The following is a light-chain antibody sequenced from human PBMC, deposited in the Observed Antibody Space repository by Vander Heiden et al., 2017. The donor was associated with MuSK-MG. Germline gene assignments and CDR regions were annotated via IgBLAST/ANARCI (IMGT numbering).Light chain of an antibody. CDR2: AAS. CDR3: QQSYSTPHT. V-gene: IGKV1-39*01. Sequence: DIQMTQSPSSLSASVGDRVTITRRASQSICSYLNCFQQKPGKAPELLISAASSLQSGVPSRFSGSGSGTDFTLTISSLQPEDFAAYFCQQSYSTPHTFGQGTKLEIK. J-gene: IGKJ2*01. CDR1: QSICSY.